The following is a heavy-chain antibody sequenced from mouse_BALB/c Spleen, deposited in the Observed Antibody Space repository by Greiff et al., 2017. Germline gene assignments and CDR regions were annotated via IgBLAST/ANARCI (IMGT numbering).Heavy chain of an antibody. D-gene: IGHD3-2*02. CDR2: IWAGGST. Sequence: GQLQQSGPGLVAPSQSLSITCTVSGFSLTSYGVHWVRQPPGKGLEWLGVIWAGGSTNYNSALMSRLSISKDNSKSQVFLKMNSLQTDDTAMYYCARDAGYQAWFAYWGQGTLVTVSA. CDR1: GFSLTSYG. J-gene: IGHJ3*01. V-gene: IGHV2-9*02. CDR3: ARDAGYQAWFAY.